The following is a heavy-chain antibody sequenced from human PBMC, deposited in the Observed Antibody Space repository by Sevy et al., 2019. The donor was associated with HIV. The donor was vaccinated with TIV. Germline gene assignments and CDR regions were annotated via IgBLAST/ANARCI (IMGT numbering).Heavy chain of an antibody. CDR2: IIPIFGTA. D-gene: IGHD3-3*01. CDR1: GGTFSSYA. CDR3: ARDPSSPIFGVVYNWFDP. V-gene: IGHV1-69*13. Sequence: ASVKVSCKASGGTFSSYAISWVRQAPGQGLEWMGGIIPIFGTANYARKFQGRVTITADESTSTAYMELSSLRSEDTAVYYCARDPSSPIFGVVYNWFDPWGQGTLVTVSS. J-gene: IGHJ5*02.